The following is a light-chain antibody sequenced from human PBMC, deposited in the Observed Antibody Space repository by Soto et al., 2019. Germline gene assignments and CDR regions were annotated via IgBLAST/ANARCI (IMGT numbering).Light chain of an antibody. CDR2: RNN. V-gene: IGLV1-47*01. J-gene: IGLJ2*01. CDR1: SSNFGSNY. Sequence: QSVLTQPPSASGTPGQRVTISCSGSSSNFGSNYVYWYQQLPGTAPKHLIYRNNPRPSGVPDRFSRSKSGTSASLAISGLRSEDEDDYYCAAWDDSLSAVVFGGGTKLTVL. CDR3: AAWDDSLSAVV.